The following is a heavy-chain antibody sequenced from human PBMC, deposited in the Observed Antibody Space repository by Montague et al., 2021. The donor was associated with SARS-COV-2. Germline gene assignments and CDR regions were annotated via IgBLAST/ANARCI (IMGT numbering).Heavy chain of an antibody. CDR2: SKHRGNT. Sequence: SETLSLTCGGDVGCGSGDYWTWIGRSPGRSLVRCGESKHRGNTNYSPSFKSRVDMSVDTSKNHISLKLTSVTAADTAVYYCARVASGWGRGEFWYFDVWGRGTLVTVSS. CDR1: VGCGSGDY. D-gene: IGHD3-10*01. CDR3: ARVASGWGRGEFWYFDV. V-gene: IGHV4-34*01. J-gene: IGHJ2*01.